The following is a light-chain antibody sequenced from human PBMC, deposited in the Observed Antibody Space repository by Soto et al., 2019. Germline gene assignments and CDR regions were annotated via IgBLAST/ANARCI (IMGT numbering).Light chain of an antibody. CDR1: QLISSW. J-gene: IGKJ4*01. CDR3: QQASSFPLT. CDR2: AAS. Sequence: IQITQSPSSVSASVGDTVTITCRASQLISSWLAWYQQKPGDAPKLLIYAASNLPSGVPSRFSGSESGTDFTLTISSLQPEDFATYFCQQASSFPLTFGGGTKVEI. V-gene: IGKV1-12*01.